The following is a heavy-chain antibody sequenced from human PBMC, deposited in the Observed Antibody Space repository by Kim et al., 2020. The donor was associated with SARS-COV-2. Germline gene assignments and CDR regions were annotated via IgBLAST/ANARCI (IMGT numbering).Heavy chain of an antibody. CDR3: ARQDTAMVRAFDY. V-gene: IGHV5-51*01. Sequence: SPSFQGKVTISADKSISTAYLQWSSLKASDTAMYYCARQDTAMVRAFDYWGQGTLVTVSS. D-gene: IGHD5-18*01. J-gene: IGHJ4*02.